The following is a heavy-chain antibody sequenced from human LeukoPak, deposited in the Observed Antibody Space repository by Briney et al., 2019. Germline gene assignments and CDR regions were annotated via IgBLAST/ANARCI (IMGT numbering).Heavy chain of an antibody. V-gene: IGHV3-9*03. Sequence: HPGGSLRLSCAASGFTFSSYAMHWVRQAPGKGLEWVSGISWNSGSIGYADSVKGRFTISRDNAKNSLYLQMNSLRAEDMALYYCAKDGSGYGGNPSHFDYWGQGTLVTVSS. CDR2: ISWNSGSI. CDR3: AKDGSGYGGNPSHFDY. D-gene: IGHD4-23*01. J-gene: IGHJ4*02. CDR1: GFTFSSYA.